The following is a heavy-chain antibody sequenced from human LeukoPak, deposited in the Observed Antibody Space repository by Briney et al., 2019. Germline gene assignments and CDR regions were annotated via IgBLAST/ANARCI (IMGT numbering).Heavy chain of an antibody. CDR3: ARHPFARYFAS. CDR2: IYDSGST. Sequence: PSETLSLTCTVSGGSIISYYWSWIRQSPGKGLEWIGSIYDSGSTKYNPSLKSRVTISVETSTSQFSLRLASVTAADTAAYYCARHPFARYFASWGQGTLVTVSS. J-gene: IGHJ4*02. D-gene: IGHD3-10*01. V-gene: IGHV4-59*08. CDR1: GGSIISYY.